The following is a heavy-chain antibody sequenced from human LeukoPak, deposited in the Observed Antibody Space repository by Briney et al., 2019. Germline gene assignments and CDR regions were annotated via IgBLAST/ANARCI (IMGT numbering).Heavy chain of an antibody. J-gene: IGHJ3*01. V-gene: IGHV1-18*01. CDR1: GYTFTSYG. CDR2: ISAYNGNT. D-gene: IGHD5-24*01. CDR3: ATALEGAFDV. Sequence: ASVKVSCKASGYTFTSYGISWVRQAPGQGLEWMGRISAYNGNTNYAQKLQGRVTMTTDTSTSIAYMELRSLRSDDTAVYYCATALEGAFDVWGQGTMVTVSS.